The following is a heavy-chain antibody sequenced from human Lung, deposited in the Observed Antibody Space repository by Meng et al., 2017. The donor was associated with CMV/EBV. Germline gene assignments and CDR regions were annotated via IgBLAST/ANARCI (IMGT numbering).Heavy chain of an antibody. CDR2: MNPNTGDT. D-gene: IGHD7-27*01. CDR3: VRGNWGDY. V-gene: IGHV1-8*01. J-gene: IGHJ4*02. CDR1: GYTFTGYD. Sequence: SVXVSCKASGYTFTGYDINWVRQATGQGLEWMGWMNPNTGDTGYAQEFQGRVTMTSNSSISTAYMELSSLISEDTAIYFCVRGNWGDYWGQGTLVTVSS.